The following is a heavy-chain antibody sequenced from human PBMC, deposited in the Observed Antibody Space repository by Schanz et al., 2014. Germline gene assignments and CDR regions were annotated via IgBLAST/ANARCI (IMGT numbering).Heavy chain of an antibody. CDR1: GFTFSGYS. CDR3: AKSQGSSFDS. V-gene: IGHV3-23*01. CDR2: ISGGGGTT. J-gene: IGHJ4*02. D-gene: IGHD6-13*01. Sequence: EVQLLESGGGLVQPGGSLRLSCAASGFTFSGYSMNWVRQAPGKGLEWVSAISGGGGTTYYTDSVKGRFTISRDNSKSTLYLQMSSLRAEDTAVYYCAKSQGSSFDSWGQGTLVTVSS.